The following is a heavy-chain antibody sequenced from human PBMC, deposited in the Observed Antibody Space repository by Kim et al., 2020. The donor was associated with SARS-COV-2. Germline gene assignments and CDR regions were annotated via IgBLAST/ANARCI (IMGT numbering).Heavy chain of an antibody. V-gene: IGHV3-30*18. J-gene: IGHJ4*02. CDR1: GFTFSSYG. D-gene: IGHD6-13*01. CDR2: ISYDGSNK. CDR3: AKGDSSSWWGGGY. Sequence: GGSLRLSCAASGFTFSSYGMHWVRQAPGKGLEWVAVISYDGSNKYYADSVKDRFTISRDNSKNTLYLQMNSLRAEDTAVYYCAKGDSSSWWGGGYWGQGT.